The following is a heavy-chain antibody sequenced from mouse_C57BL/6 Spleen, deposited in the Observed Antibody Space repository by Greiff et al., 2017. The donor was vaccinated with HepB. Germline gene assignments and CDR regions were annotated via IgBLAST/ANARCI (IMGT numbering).Heavy chain of an antibody. CDR2: IDPNSGGT. CDR3: AISGTIVTAYYFDY. Sequence: QVQLKESGAELVKPGASVKLSCKASGYTFTSYWMHWVKQRPGRGLEWIGRIDPNSGGTKYNEKFKSKATLTVDKPSSTAYMQLSSLTSEDSAVYYSAISGTIVTAYYFDYWGQGTTLTVSS. D-gene: IGHD2-5*01. J-gene: IGHJ2*01. CDR1: GYTFTSYW. V-gene: IGHV1-72*01.